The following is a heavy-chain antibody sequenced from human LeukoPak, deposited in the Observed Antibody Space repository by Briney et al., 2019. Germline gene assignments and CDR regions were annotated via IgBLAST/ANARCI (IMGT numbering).Heavy chain of an antibody. CDR1: GYTFTGYY. Sequence: ASVKVSCKASGYTFTGYYMHWVRQAPGQGLEWMGWINPNSGGTNYAQKFQGRVTMTRDTSISTAYMELSRLRSDDTAVYYCARGGSSSWYLRVAYMDVWGKGTTVTVSS. D-gene: IGHD6-13*01. CDR3: ARGGSSSWYLRVAYMDV. CDR2: INPNSGGT. V-gene: IGHV1-2*02. J-gene: IGHJ6*03.